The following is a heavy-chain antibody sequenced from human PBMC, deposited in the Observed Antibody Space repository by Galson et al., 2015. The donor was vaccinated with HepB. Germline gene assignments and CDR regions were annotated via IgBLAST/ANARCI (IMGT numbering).Heavy chain of an antibody. V-gene: IGHV1-46*01. Sequence: SVKVSCKASGYTFTSYYMHWVRQAPGQGLEWMGIINPSGGSTSYAQKFQGRVTMTRDTSTSTVYMELSSLRSEDTAVYYCARDPRYCSSTSCPPRRWFDYWGQGTLVTVSS. CDR2: INPSGGST. CDR3: ARDPRYCSSTSCPPRRWFDY. J-gene: IGHJ4*02. CDR1: GYTFTSYY. D-gene: IGHD2-2*01.